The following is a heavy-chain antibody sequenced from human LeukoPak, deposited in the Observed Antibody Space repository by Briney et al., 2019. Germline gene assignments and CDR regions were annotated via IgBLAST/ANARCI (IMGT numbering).Heavy chain of an antibody. D-gene: IGHD3-22*01. J-gene: IGHJ6*02. V-gene: IGHV3-21*01. CDR2: ISSSSSYI. Sequence: PGGSLRLSCAASGFTFSSYSMNWVRQAPGKGLEWVSSISSSSSYIYYADSVKGRFTISRDNAKNSLYLQMNSLRAEDTAVYYCASYYDSGGYWDYYYGMDVWGQGTTVTVSS. CDR3: ASYYDSGGYWDYYYGMDV. CDR1: GFTFSSYS.